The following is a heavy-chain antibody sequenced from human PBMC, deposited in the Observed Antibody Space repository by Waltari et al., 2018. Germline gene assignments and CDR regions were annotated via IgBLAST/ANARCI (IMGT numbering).Heavy chain of an antibody. CDR3: TRDLYGSGGDWFDP. CDR1: GFGFSDSD. Sequence: ELQLVESGGGLVKPGGSLRLTCAASGFGFSDSDMNWVRQAPGMGLEWVPSIGGGSRSYIFYADSVKGRFTVSRDNAKNSLYLQMNSLRAGDTAVYYCTRDLYGSGGDWFDPWGQGTLVTVSS. V-gene: IGHV3-21*03. CDR2: IGGGSRSYI. J-gene: IGHJ5*02. D-gene: IGHD3-10*01.